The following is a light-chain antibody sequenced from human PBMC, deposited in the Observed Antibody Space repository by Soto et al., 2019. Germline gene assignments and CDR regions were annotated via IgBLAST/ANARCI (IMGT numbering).Light chain of an antibody. CDR3: QQSFSSPIT. V-gene: IGKV1-39*01. CDR2: AAS. CDR1: QSISSY. J-gene: IGKJ5*01. Sequence: DIQMTQSPSSLSASVGDRVTITCRASQSISSYLNWYQQKPGKAPKLLIYAASSFQSGVPSRFSGSGSGTDFTLTVSSLQPEDFATDYCQQSFSSPITFGRGSRLVIK.